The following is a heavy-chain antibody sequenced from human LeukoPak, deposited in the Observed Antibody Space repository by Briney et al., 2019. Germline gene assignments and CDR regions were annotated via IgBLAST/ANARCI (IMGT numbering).Heavy chain of an antibody. J-gene: IGHJ4*02. V-gene: IGHV4-34*01. CDR1: GGSFSGYY. D-gene: IGHD3-9*01. Sequence: SETLSLTCAVYGGSFSGYYWSWIRQPPGKGLEWIGEINHSGSTNYNPSLKSRVTISVDTSKNQFSLKLSSVTAADTAVYYCAKDSITTYYDILTGYYDHGHQHLDYWGQGTLVTVSS. CDR3: AKDSITTYYDILTGYYDHGHQHLDY. CDR2: INHSGST.